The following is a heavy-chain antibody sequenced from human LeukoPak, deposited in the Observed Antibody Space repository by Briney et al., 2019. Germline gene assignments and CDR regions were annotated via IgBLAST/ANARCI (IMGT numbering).Heavy chain of an antibody. D-gene: IGHD1-26*01. V-gene: IGHV3-23*01. CDR3: AKEMSSDSGSWNGYFDY. CDR1: GFTFRTYA. Sequence: PGGSLRLSCAASGFTFRTYAMTWVRQAPGKGLEWVSGISGSGGSTYYADSVKGRFTISRDNSKNTLYLHMNSLRAEDTALCYCAKEMSSDSGSWNGYFDYWGQGTLVTVSS. J-gene: IGHJ4*02. CDR2: ISGSGGST.